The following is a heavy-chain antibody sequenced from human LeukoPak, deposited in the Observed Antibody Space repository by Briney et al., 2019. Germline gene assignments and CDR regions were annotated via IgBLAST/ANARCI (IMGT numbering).Heavy chain of an antibody. CDR1: GFTFSSYS. CDR2: ISSSSSTI. CDR3: ASEVRGMLIDY. V-gene: IGHV3-48*04. D-gene: IGHD2-8*01. Sequence: PGGSLRLSCAASGFTFSSYSMNWVRQAPGKGLEWVSYISSSSSTIYYADSVKGRFTTSRDNAKNSLYLQMNSLRAEDTAVYYCASEVRGMLIDYWGQGTLVTVSS. J-gene: IGHJ4*02.